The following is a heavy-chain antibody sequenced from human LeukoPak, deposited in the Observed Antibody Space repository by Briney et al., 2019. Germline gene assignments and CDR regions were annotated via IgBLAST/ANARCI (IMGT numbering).Heavy chain of an antibody. CDR3: ARVGGVTALWWDYYGMDV. Sequence: ASVKVSCKASGGTFSSYAISWVRQAPGQGLEWMGGIIPIFGTANYAQKFQGRVTITADESTSTAYMELRSLRSDDTAVYYCARVGGVTALWWDYYGMDVWGQGTTVTVSS. CDR1: GGTFSSYA. J-gene: IGHJ6*02. CDR2: IIPIFGTA. V-gene: IGHV1-69*13. D-gene: IGHD2-21*01.